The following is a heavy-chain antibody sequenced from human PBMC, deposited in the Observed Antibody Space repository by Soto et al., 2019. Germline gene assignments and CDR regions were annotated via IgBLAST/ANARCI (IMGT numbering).Heavy chain of an antibody. CDR3: ACRDSRMILGYFDY. Sequence: PSETLSLTCIVSGGSISSADYSWSWIRQPPGKGLEWIGYIYYTGSTYYNPSLKSRITISVDTSKNQFSLKLSSVTAADTAVYYCACRDSRMILGYFDYWGQGTLVTVSS. V-gene: IGHV4-61*08. D-gene: IGHD3-16*01. J-gene: IGHJ4*02. CDR1: GGSISSADYS. CDR2: IYYTGST.